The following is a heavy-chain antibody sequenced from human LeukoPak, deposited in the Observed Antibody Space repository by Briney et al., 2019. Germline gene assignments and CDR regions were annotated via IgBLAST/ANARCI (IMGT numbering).Heavy chain of an antibody. J-gene: IGHJ3*02. CDR3: ARMDGYSGYDYASGDAFDI. CDR1: GYTFTGYY. D-gene: IGHD5-12*01. CDR2: INPNSGGT. V-gene: IGHV1-2*02. Sequence: ASVKVSCKASGYTFTGYYMHWVRQAPGQGLEWMGWINPNSGGTNYAQKFQGRVTMTRDTSISTAYMELSRLRSDDTAVYYCARMDGYSGYDYASGDAFDIWGQGTMVTVSS.